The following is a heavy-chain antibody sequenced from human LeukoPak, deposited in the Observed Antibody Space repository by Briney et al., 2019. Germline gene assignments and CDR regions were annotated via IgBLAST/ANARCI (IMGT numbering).Heavy chain of an antibody. V-gene: IGHV1-8*01. J-gene: IGHJ5*02. CDR2: VHPDTGYA. CDR3: ARGPRNDP. Sequence: GASVKVSCKTFGYPFTTYKINWVRQAGGQGLEWMGWVHPDTGYADYAQKFQGRVTMTSDTSISTAYMELSSLRSDDTAVYFCARGPRNDPWGQGTLVTVSS. CDR1: GYPFTTYK. D-gene: IGHD1-14*01.